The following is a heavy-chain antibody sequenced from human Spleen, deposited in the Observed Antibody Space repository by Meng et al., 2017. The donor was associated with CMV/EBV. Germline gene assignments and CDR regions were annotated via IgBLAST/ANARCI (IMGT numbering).Heavy chain of an antibody. CDR1: NYSFTSFA. CDR3: ARDPSGSYPMDYYFDY. Sequence: ASVKVSCKASNYSFTSFAISWVRQAPGQGLEWMGWISDYNGNRRYVDKFQGRVTLTTDTSTSTAYMELRSLRSDDTAAYYCARDPSGSYPMDYYFDYWGQGTLVTVSS. V-gene: IGHV1-18*01. J-gene: IGHJ4*02. CDR2: ISDYNGNR. D-gene: IGHD1-26*01.